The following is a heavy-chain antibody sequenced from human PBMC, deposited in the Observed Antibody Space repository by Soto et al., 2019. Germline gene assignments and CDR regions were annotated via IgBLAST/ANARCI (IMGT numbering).Heavy chain of an antibody. CDR2: ISRD. Sequence: QVQLVESGGGVVQPGRSLRLSCAVSGFTVSTYGMHWVRQAPGKGLEWVAVISRDADSVKGRFTISRDNSRNTLFLEMNSLRGDDMAVYYCPGEVASGYWGQGTLVTVSS. D-gene: IGHD7-27*01. CDR1: GFTVSTYG. J-gene: IGHJ4*02. CDR3: PGEVASGY. V-gene: IGHV3-30*03.